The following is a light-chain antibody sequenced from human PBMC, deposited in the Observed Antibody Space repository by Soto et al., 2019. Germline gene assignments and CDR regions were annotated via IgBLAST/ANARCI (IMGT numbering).Light chain of an antibody. J-gene: IGKJ1*01. CDR1: QSVRSN. CDR3: QQYGSSWT. Sequence: EIVMTQSPATLSVSPGERATLSCRASQSVRSNLAWYQQKPGQAPRLLIYGASTRATGLPARFSGSGSGTDFSLTISRLEPEDFAVYYCQQYGSSWTFGQGTKVDIK. V-gene: IGKV3-15*01. CDR2: GAS.